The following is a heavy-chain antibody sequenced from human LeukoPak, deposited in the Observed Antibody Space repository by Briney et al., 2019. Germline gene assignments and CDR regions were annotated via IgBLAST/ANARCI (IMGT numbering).Heavy chain of an antibody. D-gene: IGHD3-22*01. CDR2: IVVGSGNT. Sequence: ASVKVSCKASGFTFTSSAVQWVRQARGQRLEWIGWIVVGSGNTNHARKFQERVTITRDMSTSTAYMELSSLRSEDTAVYYCAAGFNYDSSGYSWGQGTLVTVSS. CDR3: AAGFNYDSSGYS. CDR1: GFTFTSSA. V-gene: IGHV1-58*01. J-gene: IGHJ5*02.